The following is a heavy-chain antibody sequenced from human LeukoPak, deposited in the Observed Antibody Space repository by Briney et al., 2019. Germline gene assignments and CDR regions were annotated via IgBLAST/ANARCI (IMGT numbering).Heavy chain of an antibody. Sequence: PGGSLRLSCAASGFTFSNAWMSWVRQAPGKGLEWVGRIKSKTDGGTTDYAAPVKGRFTISRDDSKNTLYLQMNSLKTEDTAVYYCTTDSSDRFLEWLTLFDYWGQGTLVTVSS. J-gene: IGHJ4*02. D-gene: IGHD3-3*01. V-gene: IGHV3-15*01. CDR2: IKSKTDGGTT. CDR3: TTDSSDRFLEWLTLFDY. CDR1: GFTFSNAW.